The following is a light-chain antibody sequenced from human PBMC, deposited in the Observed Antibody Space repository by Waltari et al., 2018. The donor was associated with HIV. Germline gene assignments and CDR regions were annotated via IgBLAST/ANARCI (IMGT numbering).Light chain of an antibody. CDR1: QCVRSSY. CDR3: QQYGSSYT. J-gene: IGKJ2*01. Sequence: EIVLTQSPGTLSLSPGDRAPLSCRASQCVRSSYLAWDQQKHGQAPRLLIYGASSRATGITDRFSGSGSGTDFTLTISRLEPEDFAVYYCQQYGSSYTFGQGTKLEIK. CDR2: GAS. V-gene: IGKV3-20*01.